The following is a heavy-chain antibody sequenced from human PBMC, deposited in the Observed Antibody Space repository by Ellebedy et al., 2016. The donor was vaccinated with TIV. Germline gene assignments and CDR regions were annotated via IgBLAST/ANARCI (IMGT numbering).Heavy chain of an antibody. CDR3: GTSALNWGPDGFDI. Sequence: GESLKISCAASGFTVSRNYMSWVRQAPGKGLEWVSVIYSGGTTYYADSVKGRFTISRDNSKNILYLQMNSLRVEDTAVYYCGTSALNWGPDGFDIWGQGTMVTVSS. D-gene: IGHD7-27*01. CDR1: GFTVSRNY. CDR2: IYSGGTT. V-gene: IGHV3-66*01. J-gene: IGHJ3*02.